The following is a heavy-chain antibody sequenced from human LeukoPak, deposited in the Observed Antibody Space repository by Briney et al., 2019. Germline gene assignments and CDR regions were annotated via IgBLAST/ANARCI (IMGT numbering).Heavy chain of an antibody. D-gene: IGHD6-6*01. CDR3: ARLTQLARGRY. J-gene: IGHJ4*02. CDR2: IKQDGSEK. Sequence: PGGSLRLSCVASGLTVSNHWMSWVRQAPGKGLEWVANIKQDGSEKYYVDSVKGRFTVSRDNAENSLYLQMSSLRAEDTAVYYCARLTQLARGRYWGQGTLVTVSS. V-gene: IGHV3-7*03. CDR1: GLTVSNHW.